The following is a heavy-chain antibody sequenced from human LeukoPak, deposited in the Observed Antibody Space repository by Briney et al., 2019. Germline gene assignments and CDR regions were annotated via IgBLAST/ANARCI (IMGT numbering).Heavy chain of an antibody. D-gene: IGHD2-15*01. V-gene: IGHV4-31*03. CDR1: GGSISSGGYY. Sequence: ASQTLSLICTVSGGSISSGGYYYSRIRQHPGKGLEWIGHIYYSGSAFYNPSLKSRGTMSIDTSKNQFSLNLSSVTAADTAVYYCARDGKYCSGGSCYSAGIDYWAQGTLVTVSS. CDR3: ARDGKYCSGGSCYSAGIDY. J-gene: IGHJ4*02. CDR2: IYYSGSA.